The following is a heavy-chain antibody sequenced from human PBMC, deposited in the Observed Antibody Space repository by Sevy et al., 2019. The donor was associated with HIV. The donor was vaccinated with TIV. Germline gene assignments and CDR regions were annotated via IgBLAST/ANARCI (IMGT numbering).Heavy chain of an antibody. J-gene: IGHJ4*02. Sequence: GGCLRLSCAASGFIFSNYYMTWVRQAPGKGLEWVSYISDRSDTISYADSVKGRFTISRDNAKNALYLQMSSLRGEDTAVYYCASVRDRYCSGGSSYYGYFFDYWGQGTLVTVSS. CDR2: ISDRSDTI. CDR3: ASVRDRYCSGGSSYYGYFFDY. V-gene: IGHV3-48*01. CDR1: GFIFSNYY. D-gene: IGHD2-15*01.